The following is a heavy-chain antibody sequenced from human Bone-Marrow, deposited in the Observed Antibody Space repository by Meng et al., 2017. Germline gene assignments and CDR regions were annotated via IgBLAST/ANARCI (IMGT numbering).Heavy chain of an antibody. CDR1: GFTFGDYA. V-gene: IGHV3-49*04. Sequence: GESLKISCIASGFTFGDYAMSWVRQAPGKGLEWVAFIRSKVYGATTEYAASVKGRFTISRDDSKTIAYLQMNNLKTEDTAVYYCAKETNAFDIWGQGRMVTVSS. J-gene: IGHJ3*02. CDR3: AKETNAFDI. D-gene: IGHD4-11*01. CDR2: IRSKVYGATT.